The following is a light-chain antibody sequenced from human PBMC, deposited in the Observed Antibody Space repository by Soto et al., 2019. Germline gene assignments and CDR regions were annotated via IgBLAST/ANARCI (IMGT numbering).Light chain of an antibody. CDR3: QQSYSTPLT. Sequence: DIQMTQSPSSLSASVGDRVTITCRASQSISNYLNWYQRKPGKAPEFLIYAASSLQSVVPSRFSGRGSGTDFTLTISSLQPEDFATYYCQQSYSTPLTFGGGTKVEMK. CDR2: AAS. CDR1: QSISNY. J-gene: IGKJ4*01. V-gene: IGKV1-39*01.